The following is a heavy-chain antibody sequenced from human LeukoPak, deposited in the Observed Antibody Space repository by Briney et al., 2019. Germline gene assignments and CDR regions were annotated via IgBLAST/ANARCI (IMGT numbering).Heavy chain of an antibody. CDR1: GSTFGDYA. CDR3: SRGGGSGRYYFDY. CDR2: IGNKVYSGST. Sequence: GGSLRLSCTASGSTFGDYAMSWFRQAPGKGLEWVGFIGNKVYSGSTKYAASVKGRFIISRDDSKSIAYLQMNSLNTEDTAVYYCSRGGGSGRYYFDYWGQGAPVTVSA. V-gene: IGHV3-49*03. J-gene: IGHJ4*02. D-gene: IGHD6-19*01.